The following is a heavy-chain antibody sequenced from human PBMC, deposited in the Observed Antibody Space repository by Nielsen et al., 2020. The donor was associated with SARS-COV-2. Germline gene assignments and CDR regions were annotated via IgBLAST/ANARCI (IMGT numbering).Heavy chain of an antibody. V-gene: IGHV3-15*01. Sequence: GGSLRLSCAASGFTFSNHAMHWVRQAPGKGLEWVGRIKSKVDGGTTDYAGPVKGRFTISRDDSKNTLYLQMNSLKTEDTAVYYCTTGGITMVRGVMQYWGQGTLVTVSP. CDR2: IKSKVDGGTT. D-gene: IGHD3-10*01. CDR3: TTGGITMVRGVMQY. CDR1: GFTFSNHA. J-gene: IGHJ1*01.